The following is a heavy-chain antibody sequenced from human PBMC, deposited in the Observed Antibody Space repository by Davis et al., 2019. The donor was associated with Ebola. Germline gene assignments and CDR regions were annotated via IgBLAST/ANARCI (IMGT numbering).Heavy chain of an antibody. V-gene: IGHV1-69*04. CDR3: ATTPNVEIDYYYGMDV. CDR2: IIPILGIA. D-gene: IGHD5-12*01. Sequence: SVKVSCKASGGTFSSYAISWVRQAPGQGLEWMGRIIPILGIANYAQKFQGRVTITADKSTSTAYMELSSLRSEDTAVYYCATTPNVEIDYYYGMDVWGQGTTVTVSS. J-gene: IGHJ6*02. CDR1: GGTFSSYA.